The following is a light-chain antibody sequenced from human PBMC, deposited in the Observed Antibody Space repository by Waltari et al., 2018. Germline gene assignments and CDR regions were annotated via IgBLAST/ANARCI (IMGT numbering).Light chain of an antibody. J-gene: IGKJ3*01. V-gene: IGKV3-15*01. CDR3: QQYDDWPLT. CDR1: QSISDN. Sequence: EIVMTQSPATLSVSPGERATFSCRASQSISDNLAWYQQKPGQAPRLLIFRASTRATDIPARVSGSGSGTEFTLTISSLQSEDFAVYYCQQYDDWPLTFGPGTKVDF. CDR2: RAS.